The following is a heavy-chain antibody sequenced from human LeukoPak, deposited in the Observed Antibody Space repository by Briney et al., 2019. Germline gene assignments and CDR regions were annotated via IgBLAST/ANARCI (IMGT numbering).Heavy chain of an antibody. J-gene: IGHJ4*02. CDR2: IYYSGST. D-gene: IGHD4-17*01. CDR1: GGSFSGYY. V-gene: IGHV4-59*08. CDR3: ARLGGYGDSLDY. Sequence: SETLSLTCAVYGGSFSGYYWSWIRQPPGKGLEWIGYIYYSGSTNYNPSLKSRVTISVDTSKNQFSLKLSSVTAADTAVYYCARLGGYGDSLDYWGQGTLVTVSS.